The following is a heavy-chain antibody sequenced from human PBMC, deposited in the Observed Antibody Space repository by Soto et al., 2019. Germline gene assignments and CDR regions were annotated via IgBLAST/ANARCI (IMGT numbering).Heavy chain of an antibody. J-gene: IGHJ5*02. Sequence: QVQLVQSGAEMKKPGASVKVSCKASGYTFTSHYMHWVRQAPGQGLEWMGAIHPNGSPTVYAQKFQSKLIMTTDTSTSTVYMELSTLRSDDTAVYYCARDHSYRDSYCGLDPWGQGTLVTVSS. CDR3: ARDHSYRDSYCGLDP. CDR2: IHPNGSPT. CDR1: GYTFTSHY. D-gene: IGHD2-21*01. V-gene: IGHV1-46*01.